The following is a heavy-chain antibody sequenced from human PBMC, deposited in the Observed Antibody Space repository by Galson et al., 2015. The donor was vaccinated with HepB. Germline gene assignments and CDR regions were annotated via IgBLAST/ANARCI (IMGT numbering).Heavy chain of an antibody. CDR3: AKDIVPAAPSVYGMDV. J-gene: IGHJ6*02. CDR2: ISGSGGST. CDR1: GFTFSSYA. Sequence: SLRLSCAASGFTFSSYAMSWVRQAPGKGLEWVSAISGSGGSTYYADSVKGRFTISRDNSKNTLYLQMNSLRAEDTAVYYCAKDIVPAAPSVYGMDVWGQGTTVTVSS. D-gene: IGHD2-2*01. V-gene: IGHV3-23*01.